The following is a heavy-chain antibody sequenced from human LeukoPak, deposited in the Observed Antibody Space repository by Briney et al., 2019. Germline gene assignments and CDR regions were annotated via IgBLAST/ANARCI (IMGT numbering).Heavy chain of an antibody. J-gene: IGHJ4*02. CDR2: IHYSGST. V-gene: IGHV4-59*01. CDR1: GGSISGYY. CDR3: ASRAAFCGDDCFRFDY. D-gene: IGHD2-21*02. Sequence: SETLSLTCTVSGGSISGYYWSWIRQPPGKGLEWIGYIHYSGSTRYNPSLENRVTTSVDTSKNQFSLNLTSVTAADTAVYYCASRAAFCGDDCFRFDYWGQGTLVTVSS.